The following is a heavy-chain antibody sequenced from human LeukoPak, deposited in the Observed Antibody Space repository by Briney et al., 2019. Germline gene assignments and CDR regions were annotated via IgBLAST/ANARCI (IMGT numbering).Heavy chain of an antibody. CDR3: AIRYYYDSSGYYWRDYYYGMDV. CDR2: ISSSSSYI. J-gene: IGHJ6*02. Sequence: PGGSLRLSCAASGFTFSSYSMNWVRQAPGKGLEWVSSISSSSSYIYYADSVRGRFTISRDNSKNTLYLQMNSLRAEDTAVYYCAIRYYYDSSGYYWRDYYYGMDVWGQGTTVTASS. CDR1: GFTFSSYS. V-gene: IGHV3-21*04. D-gene: IGHD3-22*01.